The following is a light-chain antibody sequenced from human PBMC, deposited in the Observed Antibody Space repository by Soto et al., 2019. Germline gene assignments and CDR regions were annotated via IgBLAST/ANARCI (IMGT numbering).Light chain of an antibody. Sequence: QPVLTQSPSASASLGASVKLTCTLSSGHSSYAIAWHQQQPEKGPRYLMKLNSDGSHSKGDGIPDRFSGSSSGAERYLTISSLQSEDEADYYCQTWGTGFWAFGGGTQLTVL. J-gene: IGLJ3*02. CDR3: QTWGTGFWA. V-gene: IGLV4-69*01. CDR2: LNSDGSH. CDR1: SGHSSYA.